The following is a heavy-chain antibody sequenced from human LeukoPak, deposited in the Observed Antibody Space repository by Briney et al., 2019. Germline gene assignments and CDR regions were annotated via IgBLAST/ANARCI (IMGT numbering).Heavy chain of an antibody. V-gene: IGHV3-23*01. CDR1: GFTFSSYA. Sequence: GGSLRLSCAASGFTFSSYAMSWVRQAPGKGLEWVSAISGSGGSTYYADSVKGWFTISRDNSKNTLYLQMNSLRAEDTAVYYCARDYGDRGPFDYWGQGTLVTVSS. J-gene: IGHJ4*02. D-gene: IGHD4-17*01. CDR3: ARDYGDRGPFDY. CDR2: ISGSGGST.